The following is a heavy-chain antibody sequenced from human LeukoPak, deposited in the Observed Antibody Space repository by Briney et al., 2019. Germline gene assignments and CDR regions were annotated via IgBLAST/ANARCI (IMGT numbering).Heavy chain of an antibody. CDR2: IYYSGST. Sequence: SETLSLTCTVSGGSISSSSYYWGWIRQPPGKGLEWIGSIYYSGSTYYNPSLKSRVTISVDTSKNQFSLKLSSVTAADTAVYYCARESGSGSYYVNYWGQGTLVTVSS. CDR1: GGSISSSSYY. V-gene: IGHV4-39*02. CDR3: ARESGSGSYYVNY. D-gene: IGHD3-10*01. J-gene: IGHJ4*02.